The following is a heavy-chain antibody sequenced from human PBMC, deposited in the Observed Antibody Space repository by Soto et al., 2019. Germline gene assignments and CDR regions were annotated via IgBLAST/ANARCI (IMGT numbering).Heavy chain of an antibody. CDR3: AKAQALYGLSDY. V-gene: IGHV3-23*01. J-gene: IGHJ4*02. CDR2: ISGSGATT. Sequence: GGSLRLSCAASGFTFSTNAMNWVRQAPGQGLEWVSGISGSGATTYYADSVKGRFTISRDNSKNTVYLQMSSLGAEDTALYYCAKAQALYGLSDYWGQGTQVTVSS. CDR1: GFTFSTNA. D-gene: IGHD2-8*01.